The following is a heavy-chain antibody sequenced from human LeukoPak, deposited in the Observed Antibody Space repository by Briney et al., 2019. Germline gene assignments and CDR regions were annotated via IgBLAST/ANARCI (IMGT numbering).Heavy chain of an antibody. D-gene: IGHD4-17*01. CDR3: ARHGDFCFDN. CDR2: INPDGSEK. CDR1: GFTVSSNY. Sequence: GGSLRLSCAASGFTVSSNYMSWVRQAPGKGLEYVAYINPDGSEKNCVDSVKGRFSISRDNAQNTLFLQMNSLRAEDTALYYCARHGDFCFDNWGQGTPVTVS. V-gene: IGHV3-7*03. J-gene: IGHJ4*02.